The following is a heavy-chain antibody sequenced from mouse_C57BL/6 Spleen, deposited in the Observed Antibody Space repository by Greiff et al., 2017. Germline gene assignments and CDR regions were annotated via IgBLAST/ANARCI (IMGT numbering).Heavy chain of an antibody. D-gene: IGHD2-3*01. CDR2: IRLKSDNYAT. V-gene: IGHV6-3*01. CDR3: TADGPLFGY. Sequence: EVQVVESGGGLVQPGGSMKLSCVASGFTFSNYWMNWVRQSPEKGLEWVAQIRLKSDNYATHYAESVKGRFTISRDDSKSSVYLQMNNLRAEDTGIYYCTADGPLFGYWGQGTTLTVAS. CDR1: GFTFSNYW. J-gene: IGHJ2*01.